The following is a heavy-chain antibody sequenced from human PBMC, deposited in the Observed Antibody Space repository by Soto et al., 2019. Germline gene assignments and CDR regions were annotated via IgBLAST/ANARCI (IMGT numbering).Heavy chain of an antibody. D-gene: IGHD6-6*01. CDR2: INAGNGNT. J-gene: IGHJ6*02. Sequence: ASVKVSRKASGYTFTNYAMHWVLQAPGQRLEWMGWINAGNGNTKYSQKYQGRVTITRDTSATTAYMELSSLRSEDTAVYYCARSCWISPGSTTYYGMDVWGQGTTVTVSS. CDR1: GYTFTNYA. CDR3: ARSCWISPGSTTYYGMDV. V-gene: IGHV1-3*01.